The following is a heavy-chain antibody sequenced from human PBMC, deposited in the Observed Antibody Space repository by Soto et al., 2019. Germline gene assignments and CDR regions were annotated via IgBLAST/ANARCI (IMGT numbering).Heavy chain of an antibody. D-gene: IGHD6-19*01. CDR2: IYPGDSDT. CDR1: GYSFTSYW. J-gene: IGHJ2*01. Sequence: PGESLKISCKGSGYSFTSYWIGWVRQMPGKGLEWMGIIYPGDSDTRYSPSFQGQVTISADKSISTAYLQWSSLKASDTAMYYCARTSIAVAALYWYFDLWGRGTLVTVSS. CDR3: ARTSIAVAALYWYFDL. V-gene: IGHV5-51*01.